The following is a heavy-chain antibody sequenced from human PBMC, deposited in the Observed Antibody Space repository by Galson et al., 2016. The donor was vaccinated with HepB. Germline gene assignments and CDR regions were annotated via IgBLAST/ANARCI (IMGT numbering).Heavy chain of an antibody. CDR1: GFTFGNYG. Sequence: SLRLSCAASGFTFGNYGIHWVRQAPGKGLEWVSGISWNGGIIGYVDSVKGQFTISRDNAKGFLYLQMNSLRPEDTAFYYCVKVFVGGWYRGAFDSWGRGALVTVSS. CDR3: VKVFVGGWYRGAFDS. CDR2: ISWNGGII. J-gene: IGHJ4*02. V-gene: IGHV3-9*01. D-gene: IGHD6-19*01.